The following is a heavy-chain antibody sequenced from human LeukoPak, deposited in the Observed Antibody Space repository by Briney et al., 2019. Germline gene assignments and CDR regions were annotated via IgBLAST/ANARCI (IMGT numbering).Heavy chain of an antibody. CDR3: ARSVTVALYFDY. V-gene: IGHV3-53*01. D-gene: IGHD4-17*01. J-gene: IGHJ4*02. CDR2: IYSGGST. Sequence: GGSLSLSCSASWFTVSSNYMSWVRQAPGKGLEWVSVIYSGGSTYYADAVKGRFTISRDNSKNTLYLQMNSLRAEDTAVYYCARSVTVALYFDYWGQGTLVTVSS. CDR1: WFTVSSNY.